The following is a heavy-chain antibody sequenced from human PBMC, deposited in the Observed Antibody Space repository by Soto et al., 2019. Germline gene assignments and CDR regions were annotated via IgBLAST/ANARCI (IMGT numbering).Heavy chain of an antibody. Sequence: SVKVSCKASGGTFSSYAISWVRQAPGQGLEWKGGIIPIFGTANYAQKFQGRVTITADESTSTAYMELSSLRSEDTAVYYCARGSGYSGYEGDYYYYGMDVWGQGTTVTVSS. CDR2: IIPIFGTA. D-gene: IGHD5-12*01. V-gene: IGHV1-69*13. J-gene: IGHJ6*02. CDR3: ARGSGYSGYEGDYYYYGMDV. CDR1: GGTFSSYA.